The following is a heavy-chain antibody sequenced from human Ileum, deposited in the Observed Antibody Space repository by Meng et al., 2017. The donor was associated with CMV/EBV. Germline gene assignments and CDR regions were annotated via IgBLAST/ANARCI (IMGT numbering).Heavy chain of an antibody. CDR3: AREDAGGNLPI. V-gene: IGHV3-7*01. CDR1: GFTFPTYW. Sequence: GGSLRLSCAASGFTFPTYWMSWVRQAPGMGLEWVANIKKDGSEQYYVDSVKGRFTISRDNAKNSLYLQLNSLRAEDTAVYYCAREDAGGNLPIWGQGTLVTVSS. D-gene: IGHD4-23*01. J-gene: IGHJ3*02. CDR2: IKKDGSEQ.